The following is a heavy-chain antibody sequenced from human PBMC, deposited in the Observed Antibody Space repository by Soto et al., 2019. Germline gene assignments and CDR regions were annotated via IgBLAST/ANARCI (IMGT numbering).Heavy chain of an antibody. V-gene: IGHV3-66*01. CDR2: IYSGGST. CDR1: GFTVSSNY. Sequence: GESLKISCAASGFTVSSNYMSWVRQAPGKGLEWVSVIYSGGSTYYADSVKGRFTISRDNSKNTLYLQMNSLRAEDTAVYYCARIVLGYCSGGSCSPPGSFDYWGQGTLVTVSS. D-gene: IGHD2-15*01. CDR3: ARIVLGYCSGGSCSPPGSFDY. J-gene: IGHJ4*02.